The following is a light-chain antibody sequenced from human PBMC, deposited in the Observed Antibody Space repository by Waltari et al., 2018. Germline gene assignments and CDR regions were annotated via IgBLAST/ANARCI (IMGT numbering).Light chain of an antibody. CDR3: AAWDDSLNVVL. Sequence: QSVPTQPPSASGTPGQRVTISCSGSSSNIGSNTVNWYQQLPGTAPKLFIYTNNQRPSGVPDRFSGSKSGTSASLAISGLRSEDEADYYCAAWDDSLNVVLFGGGTKLTVL. CDR1: SSNIGSNT. J-gene: IGLJ2*01. CDR2: TNN. V-gene: IGLV1-44*01.